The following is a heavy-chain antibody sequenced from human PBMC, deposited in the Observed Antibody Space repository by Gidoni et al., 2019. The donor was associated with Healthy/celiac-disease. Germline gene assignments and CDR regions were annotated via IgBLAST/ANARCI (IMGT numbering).Heavy chain of an antibody. J-gene: IGHJ4*02. Sequence: EWMGIINPSGGSTSYAQKFQGRVTMTRDTSTSTVYMELSSLRSEDTAVYYCARDYDILTGYYQFDYWGQGTLVTVSS. D-gene: IGHD3-9*01. CDR3: ARDYDILTGYYQFDY. CDR2: INPSGGST. V-gene: IGHV1-46*01.